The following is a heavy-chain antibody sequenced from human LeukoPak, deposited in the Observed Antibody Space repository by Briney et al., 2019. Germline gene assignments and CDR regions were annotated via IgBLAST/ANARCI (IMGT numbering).Heavy chain of an antibody. V-gene: IGHV4-4*09. D-gene: IGHD6-19*01. CDR2: IYTSGST. Sequence: SDTLPLTCAVYGGSFSCYFWCWIRQPPGKGLEWIGYIYTSGSTNYNPSLKSRVTISVDTAKNQFSLKLSSVTAADTAVYYCARQGQEWLGYDAFDIWGQGTMVTVSS. CDR3: ARQGQEWLGYDAFDI. J-gene: IGHJ3*02. CDR1: GGSFSCYF.